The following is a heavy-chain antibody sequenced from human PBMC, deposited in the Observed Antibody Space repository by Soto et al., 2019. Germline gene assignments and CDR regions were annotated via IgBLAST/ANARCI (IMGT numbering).Heavy chain of an antibody. D-gene: IGHD6-13*01. CDR1: GFTFSSYG. CDR2: ISYDGSNK. CDR3: AKVGGSWHNQDAFDI. J-gene: IGHJ3*02. V-gene: IGHV3-30*18. Sequence: GGSLRLSCAASGFTFSSYGMHWVRQAPGKGLEWVAVISYDGSNKYYADSVKGRFTISRDNSKNTLYLQMNSLRAEDTAVYYCAKVGGSWHNQDAFDIWGQGTMVTVSS.